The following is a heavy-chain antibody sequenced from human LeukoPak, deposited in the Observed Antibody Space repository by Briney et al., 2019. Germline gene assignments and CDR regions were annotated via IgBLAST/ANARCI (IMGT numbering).Heavy chain of an antibody. CDR2: IKQDGSEK. J-gene: IGHJ4*02. CDR3: ARVFIVGSRSVFDF. CDR1: GFTFSNYW. V-gene: IGHV3-7*01. Sequence: SGGSLRLSCAASGFTFSNYWMSWVRLAPGKGLEWVANIKQDGSEKYYVDSVESRFTISRDNAKNLLSLQMNSLRAEDTAVYHCARVFIVGSRSVFDFWGQGTLVTVSS. D-gene: IGHD2-21*01.